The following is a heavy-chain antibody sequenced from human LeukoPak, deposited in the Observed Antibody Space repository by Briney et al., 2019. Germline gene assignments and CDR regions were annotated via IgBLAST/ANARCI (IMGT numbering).Heavy chain of an antibody. CDR3: ARGRIAAS. Sequence: SQTLSLTCTVSGGSISSGGYYWSWIRQHPGKGLEWIGEINHSGSTNYNPSLKSRVTISVDTSKNQFSLKLSSVTAADTAVYYCARGRIAASWGQGTMVTVSS. V-gene: IGHV4-31*03. CDR1: GGSISSGGYY. CDR2: INHSGST. J-gene: IGHJ3*01. D-gene: IGHD6-13*01.